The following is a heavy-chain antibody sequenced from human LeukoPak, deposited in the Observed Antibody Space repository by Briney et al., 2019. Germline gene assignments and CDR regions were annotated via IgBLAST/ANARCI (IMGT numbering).Heavy chain of an antibody. CDR1: GFIFSRYG. CDR2: IRYDGNNK. D-gene: IGHD1-26*01. CDR3: AKDSVGATTLDWFDS. V-gene: IGHV3-30*02. J-gene: IGHJ5*01. Sequence: GGSLRLSCAASGFIFSRYGMHWVRQAPGKGLEWVAFIRYDGNNKFYADSVKGRFTISRDNSKNTLYLQMNNLRPEDTAIYYCAKDSVGATTLDWFDSWGQGTLVTVSS.